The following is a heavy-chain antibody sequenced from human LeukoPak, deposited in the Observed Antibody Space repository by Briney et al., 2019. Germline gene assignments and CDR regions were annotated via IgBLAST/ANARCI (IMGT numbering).Heavy chain of an antibody. CDR3: ARRSRDGYNYYWFDP. D-gene: IGHD5-24*01. CDR1: GGSFSGYY. CDR2: INHSGST. J-gene: IGHJ5*02. V-gene: IGHV4-34*01. Sequence: SETLSLTCTVYGGSFSGYYWSWIRQPPGKGLEWIGEINHSGSTNYNPSLKSRVTISVDTSKNQFSLKLSSVTAADTAVYYCARRSRDGYNYYWFDPWGQGTLVTVSS.